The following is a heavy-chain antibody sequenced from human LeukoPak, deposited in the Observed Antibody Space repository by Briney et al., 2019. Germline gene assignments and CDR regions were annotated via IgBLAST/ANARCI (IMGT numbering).Heavy chain of an antibody. J-gene: IGHJ4*02. V-gene: IGHV3-30*18. CDR3: AKTKIVVVPAALDY. D-gene: IGHD2-2*01. CDR2: ISYDGSNK. Sequence: GGSLRLYCAASGFTFSSYGMHWVRQAPGKGLEWVAVISYDGSNKYYADSVKGRFTISRDNSKNTLYLQMNSLRAEDTAVYYCAKTKIVVVPAALDYWGQGTLVTVSS. CDR1: GFTFSSYG.